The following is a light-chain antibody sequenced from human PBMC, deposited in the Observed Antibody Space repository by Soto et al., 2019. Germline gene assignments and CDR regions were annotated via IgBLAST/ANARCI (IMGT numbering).Light chain of an antibody. CDR2: DAS. Sequence: EIVLTQSPATLSLSPGERATLSCRASQSVSNSLAWYQQKPGQAPRLLISDASTRATGIPARISGSGSGTDFTLTISSLEPEDFAVYYCQQRSNWPLITFGQGTRLEIK. J-gene: IGKJ5*01. CDR1: QSVSNS. CDR3: QQRSNWPLIT. V-gene: IGKV3-11*01.